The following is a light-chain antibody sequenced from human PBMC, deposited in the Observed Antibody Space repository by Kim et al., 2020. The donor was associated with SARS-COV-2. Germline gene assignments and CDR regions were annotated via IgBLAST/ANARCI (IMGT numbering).Light chain of an antibody. CDR1: SSDVGGYNY. V-gene: IGLV2-14*03. Sequence: GQSITISCTGTSSDVGGYNYVSWYQQHPAKAPKLIIYDVSIRPSGVSNRFSGSKSGNTASLTISGLQAEDEADYYCSSYTSSSSVVFGGGTQLTVL. CDR3: SSYTSSSSVV. J-gene: IGLJ2*01. CDR2: DVS.